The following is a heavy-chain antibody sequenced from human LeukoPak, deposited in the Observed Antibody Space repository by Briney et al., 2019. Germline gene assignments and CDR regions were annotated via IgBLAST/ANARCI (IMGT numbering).Heavy chain of an antibody. Sequence: GGSLRLSCAGSGFVFSDFYINWIRHSPGKGLEWLAYISPDGSYTTYGDSVKGRFTISRDNAKNSLYLQMNSLRAEDTAVYYCARVVGDYVWGSYRILDAFDIWGQGTMVTVSS. D-gene: IGHD3-16*02. CDR3: ARVVGDYVWGSYRILDAFDI. CDR2: ISPDGSYT. CDR1: GFVFSDFY. J-gene: IGHJ3*02. V-gene: IGHV3-11*06.